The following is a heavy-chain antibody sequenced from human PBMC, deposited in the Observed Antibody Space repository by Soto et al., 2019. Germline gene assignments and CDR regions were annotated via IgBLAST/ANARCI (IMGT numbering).Heavy chain of an antibody. D-gene: IGHD3-10*01. CDR2: IYYSGST. V-gene: IGHV4-30-4*01. CDR3: ARVRGREDYYGSGSYKIHNWFDP. CDR1: GVSIISGDYY. J-gene: IGHJ5*02. Sequence: SSETLSLTSTVSGVSIISGDYYWSWIRQPPGKGLEWIGYIYYSGSTYYNPSLKSRVTISVDTSKNQFSLKLSSVTAADTAVYYCARVRGREDYYGSGSYKIHNWFDPWGQGTLVTVSS.